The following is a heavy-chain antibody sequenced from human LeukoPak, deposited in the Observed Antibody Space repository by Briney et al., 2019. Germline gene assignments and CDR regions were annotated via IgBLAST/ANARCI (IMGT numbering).Heavy chain of an antibody. CDR2: IYYSGST. CDR3: ARSDDSSGYIPY. Sequence: PSETLSLTCTVSGGSISSGDYYWSWIRQPPGKGLEWIGYIYYSGSTYYNPSLKSRVTISVDTSKNQFSLKLSSVTAADTAVYYCARSDDSSGYIPYWGQGTLVTVSS. D-gene: IGHD3-22*01. J-gene: IGHJ4*02. CDR1: GGSISSGDYY. V-gene: IGHV4-30-4*01.